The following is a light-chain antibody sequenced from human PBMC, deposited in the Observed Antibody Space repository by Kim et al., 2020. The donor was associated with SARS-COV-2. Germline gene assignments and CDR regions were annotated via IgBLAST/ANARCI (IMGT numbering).Light chain of an antibody. Sequence: QTVLTQPPSVFAAPGQNVTISCSGTSSNLGNNYVSWYQQVPGAAPKLLIKDNNKRPSGIPDRFSGSKSGASATLGISGLQTGDEADYYCATWDSSLSALFGGGTKLTVL. CDR2: DNN. CDR3: ATWDSSLSAL. J-gene: IGLJ3*02. CDR1: SSNLGNNY. V-gene: IGLV1-51*01.